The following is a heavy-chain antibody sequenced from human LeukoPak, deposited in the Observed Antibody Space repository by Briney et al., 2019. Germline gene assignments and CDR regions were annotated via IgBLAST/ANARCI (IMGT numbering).Heavy chain of an antibody. CDR1: GFTFSSYT. CDR2: FTSTSTYI. CDR3: VRLGPNNSALYD. V-gene: IGHV3-21*01. Sequence: GVSLRLSCTASGFTFSSYTFKWLRHSPGKGLEGLASFTSTSTYIYYAHSVQGRFSLSRDNARNALYLQMNSLRPEDTAVFYCVRLGPNNSALYDWGQRALVTASS. J-gene: IGHJ4*02. D-gene: IGHD2/OR15-2a*01.